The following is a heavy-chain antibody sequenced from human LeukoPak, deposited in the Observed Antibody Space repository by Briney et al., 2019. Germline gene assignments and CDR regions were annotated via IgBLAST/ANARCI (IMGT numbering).Heavy chain of an antibody. Sequence: GGSLRLSCVASGFTFNSYGMHWVRQAPGKGLEWVAFIRYDGSNEYYGDSVKGRFTISRDNSKNTLYLQMNSLRAEDTAVYYCAKDSALLRNYYDTSGFDTFDIWGQGTMVTVSS. J-gene: IGHJ3*02. V-gene: IGHV3-30*02. CDR3: AKDSALLRNYYDTSGFDTFDI. D-gene: IGHD3-22*01. CDR1: GFTFNSYG. CDR2: IRYDGSNE.